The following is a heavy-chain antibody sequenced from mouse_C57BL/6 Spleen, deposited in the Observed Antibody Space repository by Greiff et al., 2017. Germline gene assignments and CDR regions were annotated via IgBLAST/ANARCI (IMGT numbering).Heavy chain of an antibody. Sequence: EVQVVESGGGLVKPGGSLKLSCAASGFTFSDYGMHWVRQAPEKGLEWVAYISSGSSTIYYADTVKGRFTISRDNAKNTLFLQMTSLRSEATAMYYCARWVLRGAMDYWGQGTSVTVSS. V-gene: IGHV5-17*01. CDR1: GFTFSDYG. J-gene: IGHJ4*01. D-gene: IGHD2-3*01. CDR2: ISSGSSTI. CDR3: ARWVLRGAMDY.